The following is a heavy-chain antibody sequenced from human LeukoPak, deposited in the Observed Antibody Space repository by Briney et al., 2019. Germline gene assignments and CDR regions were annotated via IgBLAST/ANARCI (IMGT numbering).Heavy chain of an antibody. Sequence: GRSLRLSCAASGFTFDDYAMHWVRQAPGKGLEWVSGISWNSGSIGYADSVKGRFTISRDNAKNSLYLQMNSLRAEDTALYYCAKDNYSTYYYGMDVWGQGTTVTVSS. D-gene: IGHD4-11*01. V-gene: IGHV3-9*01. CDR1: GFTFDDYA. J-gene: IGHJ6*02. CDR3: AKDNYSTYYYGMDV. CDR2: ISWNSGSI.